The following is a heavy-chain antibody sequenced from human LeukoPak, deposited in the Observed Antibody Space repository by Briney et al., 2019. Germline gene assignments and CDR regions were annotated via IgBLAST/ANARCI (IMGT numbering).Heavy chain of an antibody. J-gene: IGHJ4*02. CDR2: MYYSGST. Sequence: SETLSLTCTVSGGSISSYYWSLIRQPPGKGLEWIGYMYYSGSTNYNPSLKSRVTISVDTSKNQFSLKLSSVTAADTAVYYCASLYSGSYDTGSFDYFNYWGQGTLVTVSS. V-gene: IGHV4-59*01. CDR1: GGSISSYY. CDR3: ASLYSGSYDTGSFDYFNY. D-gene: IGHD1-26*01.